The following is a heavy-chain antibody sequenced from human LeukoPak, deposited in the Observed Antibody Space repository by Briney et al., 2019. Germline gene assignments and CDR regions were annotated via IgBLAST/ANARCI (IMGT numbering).Heavy chain of an antibody. Sequence: ASVKVSCKASGDTFSNLAIAWVRQAPGQGLEWMGWINPNIGGTNYAQKFQGRVTMTRDTSISTAYMELSSLRSDDTAVYYCAREGPLRLPYFDPWGQGTLVTVSS. V-gene: IGHV1-2*02. CDR1: GDTFSNLA. D-gene: IGHD5/OR15-5a*01. CDR2: INPNIGGT. CDR3: AREGPLRLPYFDP. J-gene: IGHJ5*02.